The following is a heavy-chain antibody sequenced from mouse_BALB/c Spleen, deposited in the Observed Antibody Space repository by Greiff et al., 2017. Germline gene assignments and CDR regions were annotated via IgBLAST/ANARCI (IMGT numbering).Heavy chain of an antibody. CDR3: ARSYPPTTMITTWFAY. V-gene: IGHV1S137*01. D-gene: IGHD2-4*01. J-gene: IGHJ3*01. Sequence: QVQLQQSGAELVRPGVSVKISCKGSGYTFTDYAMHWVKQSHAKSLEWIGVISTYYGDASYNQKFKGKATMTVDKSSSTAYMQLSSLTSEDSAVYYCARSYPPTTMITTWFAYWGQGTLVTVSA. CDR1: GYTFTDYA. CDR2: ISTYYGDA.